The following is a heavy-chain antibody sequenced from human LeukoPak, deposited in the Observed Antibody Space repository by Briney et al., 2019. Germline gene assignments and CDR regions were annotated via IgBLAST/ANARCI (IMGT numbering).Heavy chain of an antibody. V-gene: IGHV4-61*01. CDR2: IYYSGST. D-gene: IGHD3-16*01. CDR1: GGSVSSGCFN. CDR3: ARSNNAYDYVLDAFDI. J-gene: IGHJ3*02. Sequence: KPSETLSLTCTVSGGSVSSGCFNWSWMPAPPGKGLGWGGYIYYSGSTNYNPSLKSRVTISVDTSKNQFSLKLSSVTAADTAVYYCARSNNAYDYVLDAFDIWGQGTMVTVSS.